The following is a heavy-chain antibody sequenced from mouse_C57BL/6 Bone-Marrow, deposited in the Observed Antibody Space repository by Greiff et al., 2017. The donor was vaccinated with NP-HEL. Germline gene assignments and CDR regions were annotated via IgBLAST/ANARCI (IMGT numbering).Heavy chain of an antibody. CDR1: GYTFTSYW. CDR2: IDPSGSYS. V-gene: IGHV1-50*01. CDR3: ARSIFFAY. J-gene: IGHJ3*01. Sequence: QVQLQQPGAELVKPGASVKLSCKASGYTFTSYWMQWVKQRPGQGLEWIGQIDPSGSYSNYNQKVKGKATLTVDTSSSTAYMQLSSLTSEDSAVYYCARSIFFAYWGQGTLVTVSA.